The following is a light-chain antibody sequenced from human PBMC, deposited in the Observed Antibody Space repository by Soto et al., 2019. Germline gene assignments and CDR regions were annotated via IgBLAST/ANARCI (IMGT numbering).Light chain of an antibody. CDR3: QHYGASPWT. CDR1: QSLSGNY. V-gene: IGKV3-20*01. Sequence: NLLTQSPGTLSLSPGRRATLSCRASQSLSGNYLAWYQQKPGQAPRVIIYRASIRATGISDRFSGSWSGTDCTLTISRLEPEDVAVYYCQHYGASPWTLGQGTKVDIK. J-gene: IGKJ1*01. CDR2: RAS.